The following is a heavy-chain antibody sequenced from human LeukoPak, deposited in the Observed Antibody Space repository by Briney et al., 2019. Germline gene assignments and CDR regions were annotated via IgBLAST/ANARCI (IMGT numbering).Heavy chain of an antibody. CDR2: IIPILGMA. D-gene: IGHD2-15*01. CDR3: ARAPREYCSGGSCYVFDY. V-gene: IGHV1-69*04. CDR1: GGTFSSYA. J-gene: IGHJ4*02. Sequence: SVKVSCKASGGTFSSYAISWVRQAPGQGLEWMGRIIPILGMANYAQKFQGRVTITADKSTSTAYMELSSLRSEDTAVYYCARAPREYCSGGSCYVFDYWGQGTLVTVSS.